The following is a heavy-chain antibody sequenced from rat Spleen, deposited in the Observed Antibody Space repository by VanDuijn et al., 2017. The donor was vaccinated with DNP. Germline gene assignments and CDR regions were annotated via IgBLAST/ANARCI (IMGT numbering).Heavy chain of an antibody. CDR3: SRDRDSSGIRTWYFDF. CDR2: ISSGGST. V-gene: IGHV2S12*01. Sequence: QVQLGESGPGLVQPSQTLSLTCTVSGFPLTKYGVSWVRQFPGKGLDWIAAISSGGSTYYNSVFKSRLSISRDTSKSQVFLKMNSLQTEDTAIYFCSRDRDSSGIRTWYFDFWGPGTMVTVSS. J-gene: IGHJ1*01. CDR1: GFPLTKYG. D-gene: IGHD1-4*01.